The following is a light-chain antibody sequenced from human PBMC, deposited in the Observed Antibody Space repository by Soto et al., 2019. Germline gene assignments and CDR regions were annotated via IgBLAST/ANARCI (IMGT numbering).Light chain of an antibody. CDR2: AAS. CDR3: QHHNNRSLT. Sequence: DMQLTQSPATLSASVGDRITITCRASENIFNFLAWYQQRSGRAPNLLICAASYWATGVPSRFSGRGSGTEFTLTIDSLQPDDSAIYYCQHHNNRSLTFGGGTKVDVK. J-gene: IGKJ4*01. V-gene: IGKV1-5*01. CDR1: ENIFNF.